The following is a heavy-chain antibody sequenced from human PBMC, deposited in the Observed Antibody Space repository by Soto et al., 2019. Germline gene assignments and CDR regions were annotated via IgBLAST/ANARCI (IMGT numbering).Heavy chain of an antibody. D-gene: IGHD1-1*01. J-gene: IGHJ6*03. V-gene: IGHV1-8*01. CDR3: ARTIGSTSNDDYMDV. CDR2: MNPHSGNT. Sequence: QVQLVQSGAEVKKPGASVKVSCKASGYTFTTYDINWVRQATGQGLEWMGWMNPHSGNTGYAQEFKGRVTMTRNTSISTAYMELSSLRAEDTAVYYCARTIGSTSNDDYMDVWGKGTTVTVSS. CDR1: GYTFTTYD.